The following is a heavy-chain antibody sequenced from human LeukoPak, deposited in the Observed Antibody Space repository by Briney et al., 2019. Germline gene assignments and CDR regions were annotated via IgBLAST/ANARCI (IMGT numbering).Heavy chain of an antibody. J-gene: IGHJ4*02. Sequence: GGSLRLSCAASGFTLSSYSMNWVRQAPGKGLEWVSSISSSSSYIYYAESVKGRFTISRDNAKNSLYLQMNSLRAEDTAVYYCARTGSGYDTDHWGRETLLTVSS. D-gene: IGHD5-12*01. V-gene: IGHV3-21*01. CDR2: ISSSSSYI. CDR1: GFTLSSYS. CDR3: ARTGSGYDTDH.